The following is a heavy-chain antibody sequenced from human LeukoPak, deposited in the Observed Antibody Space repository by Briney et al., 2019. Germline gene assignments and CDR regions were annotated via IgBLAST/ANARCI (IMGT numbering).Heavy chain of an antibody. CDR3: ARVVVVPAATSFYYYGMDV. Sequence: GGSLRLSCAASGFTFSSYEMNWVRQAPGKGLEWVSYISSSSSTIYYADSVKGRFTISRDNAKNSLYLQMNSLRDEDTAVYYCARVVVVPAATSFYYYGMDVWGQGTTVTVSS. CDR1: GFTFSSYE. V-gene: IGHV3-48*02. J-gene: IGHJ6*02. D-gene: IGHD2-2*01. CDR2: ISSSSSTI.